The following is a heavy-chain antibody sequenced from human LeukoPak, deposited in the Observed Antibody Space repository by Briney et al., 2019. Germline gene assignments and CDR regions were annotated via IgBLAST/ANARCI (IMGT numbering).Heavy chain of an antibody. CDR2: ISKTGSA. Sequence: SQTLSLTCNVSGGSIRSGDFWWSWIRQPPGKDLEWVAYISKTGSAASHPSLKSRVTISVDTSKNQFFLKLTSVTAADTAVYYCARRWGSGSHTDWFDTWSQGTLVTVSS. J-gene: IGHJ5*02. D-gene: IGHD3-10*01. V-gene: IGHV4-30-4*01. CDR1: GGSIRSGDFW. CDR3: ARRWGSGSHTDWFDT.